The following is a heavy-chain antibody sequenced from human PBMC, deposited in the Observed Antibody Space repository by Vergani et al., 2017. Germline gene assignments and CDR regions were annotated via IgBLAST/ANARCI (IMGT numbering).Heavy chain of an antibody. D-gene: IGHD2/OR15-2a*01. J-gene: IGHJ5*02. CDR1: GVSIGSNSYY. V-gene: IGHV4-39*02. CDR2: IYYTGTT. Sequence: QVQLPESGPGLVKPSETLSLTCTVSGVSIGSNSYYWGWIRQPPGKGLEWIGTIYYTGTTYYNEAHKSRLTISVDTSKNQFSLRMTSLTAADTAIYYCARDRDLYCRSTTSCHNWFDPWGQGSLVTVSS. CDR3: ARDRDLYCRSTTSCHNWFDP.